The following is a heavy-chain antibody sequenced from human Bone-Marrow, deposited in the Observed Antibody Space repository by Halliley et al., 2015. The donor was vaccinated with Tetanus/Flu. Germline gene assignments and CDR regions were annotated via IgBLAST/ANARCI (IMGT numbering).Heavy chain of an antibody. Sequence: GVSSISGSSSYIFYADSVKGRFTISRDNAKNSLYLQMNSLRAEDTAVYYCARSFDSSGYTPGYWGQGSLVTVSS. D-gene: IGHD3-22*01. CDR2: ISGSSSYI. V-gene: IGHV3-21*04. CDR3: ARSFDSSGYTPGY. J-gene: IGHJ4*02.